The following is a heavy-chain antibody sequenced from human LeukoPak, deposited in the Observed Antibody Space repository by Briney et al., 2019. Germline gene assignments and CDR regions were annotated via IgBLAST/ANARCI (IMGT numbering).Heavy chain of an antibody. Sequence: GGSLRLSCAASGFTFSSYAMSWVRQAPGKGLEWVSAISRSGGSTYYADSVKGRFTISRDNSENTLYLQMNSLRAEDTAVYYCAKDGYSYGTFDYWGQGTLVTVSS. CDR1: GFTFSSYA. V-gene: IGHV3-23*01. CDR3: AKDGYSYGTFDY. CDR2: ISRSGGST. J-gene: IGHJ4*02. D-gene: IGHD5-18*01.